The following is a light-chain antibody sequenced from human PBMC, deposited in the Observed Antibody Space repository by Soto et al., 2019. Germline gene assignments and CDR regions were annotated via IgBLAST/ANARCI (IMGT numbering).Light chain of an antibody. J-gene: IGLJ1*01. CDR2: EVS. CDR3: SSYAGSNNYV. V-gene: IGLV2-8*01. CDR1: SSDVDDYNY. Sequence: QSALTQPPSASGSAGQSVTISCTGTSSDVDDYNYVSWYQQHPGKAPKLMIYEVSKRPSGVPDRFSGSKSGNTASLTVSGLQAEDEADYYSSSYAGSNNYVFGTGTKLTVL.